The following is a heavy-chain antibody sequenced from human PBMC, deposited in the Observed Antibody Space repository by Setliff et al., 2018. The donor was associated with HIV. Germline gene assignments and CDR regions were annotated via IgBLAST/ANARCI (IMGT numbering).Heavy chain of an antibody. CDR2: IYHTGRT. CDR1: GGSIDNNKYY. V-gene: IGHV4-39*01. CDR3: ASRIYYYDSNNFLREEGFDP. D-gene: IGHD3-22*01. J-gene: IGHJ5*02. Sequence: SETLSLTCSVSGGSIDNNKYYWTWIRQPPGKGLEWIGSIYHTGRTYYNRSLESRLTISIDTSKNQFSLNLTSVTAADTAVYYCASRIYYYDSNNFLREEGFDPWGQGTLVTVSS.